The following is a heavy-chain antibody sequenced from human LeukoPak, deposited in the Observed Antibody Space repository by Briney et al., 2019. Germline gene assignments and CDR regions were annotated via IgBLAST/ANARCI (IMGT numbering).Heavy chain of an antibody. CDR2: INPNSGGT. Sequence: EASVNVSCKASGYTFTGYYMHWVRQAPGQGLEWMGWINPNSGGTNYAQKFQGWVTMTRDTSISTAYMELSRLRSDDTAVYYCAREVSGSYSSWFDPWGQGTLVTVSS. CDR3: AREVSGSYSSWFDP. CDR1: GYTFTGYY. J-gene: IGHJ5*02. V-gene: IGHV1-2*04. D-gene: IGHD1-26*01.